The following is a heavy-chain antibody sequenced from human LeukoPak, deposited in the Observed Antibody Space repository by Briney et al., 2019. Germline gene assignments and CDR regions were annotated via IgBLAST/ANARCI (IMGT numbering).Heavy chain of an antibody. V-gene: IGHV3-7*05. J-gene: IGHJ4*02. CDR2: IKEDGSQK. Sequence: TGGSLRLSCAASGFTFCTYWMSWVRQAPGKGLEWVANIKEDGSQKYYVDSVKGRFTISRDNAKNSQYLQMNSLRAEDTAVYYCARLPLTARRHFDYWGQGTLVTVSS. D-gene: IGHD5-18*01. CDR3: ARLPLTARRHFDY. CDR1: GFTFCTYW.